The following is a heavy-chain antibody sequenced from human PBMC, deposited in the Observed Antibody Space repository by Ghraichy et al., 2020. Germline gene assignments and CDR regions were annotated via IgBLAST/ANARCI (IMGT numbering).Heavy chain of an antibody. J-gene: IGHJ5*02. Sequence: GGSLRLSCAASGFTCSSDAMSWVRQAPWKGLEWVSTISGSGGSTYYADSVKGRFTISRDNSKNTLYLQMNILRAEDAAVYYCAKAWGYCSGCTCPSYNWFDPWGQGSLVTVSS. CDR1: GFTCSSDA. V-gene: IGHV3-23*01. CDR2: ISGSGGST. CDR3: AKAWGYCSGCTCPSYNWFDP. D-gene: IGHD2-15*01.